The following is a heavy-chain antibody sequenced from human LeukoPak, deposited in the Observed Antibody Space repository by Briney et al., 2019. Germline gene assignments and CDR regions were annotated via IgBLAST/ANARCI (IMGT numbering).Heavy chain of an antibody. CDR1: GYTFTSYG. CDR2: ISANNGNT. Sequence: ASVKVSCKASGYTFTSYGISWVRQAPGQGLEWMGWISANNGNTNYAQKLQGRVTMTTDTSTSTAYMELRSLRSDDTAVYYCARDWDDIVGATTYYYYMDVWGKGTTVTVSS. J-gene: IGHJ6*03. CDR3: ARDWDDIVGATTYYYYMDV. V-gene: IGHV1-18*01. D-gene: IGHD1-26*01.